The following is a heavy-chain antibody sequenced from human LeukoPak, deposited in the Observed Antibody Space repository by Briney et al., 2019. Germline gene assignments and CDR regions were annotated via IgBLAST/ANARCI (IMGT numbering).Heavy chain of an antibody. J-gene: IGHJ5*02. CDR3: ASLAYFDWSPNPST. Sequence: PSETLSLTCAVYGGSFSGYYWSWIRQPPGKGLEWIGEINHSASTNYNPSLKSRVTISVDTFKNQFSLKLSSVTAADTAVYYCASLAYFDWSPNPSTWGQGTLVTVSS. CDR2: INHSAST. CDR1: GGSFSGYY. D-gene: IGHD3-9*01. V-gene: IGHV4-34*01.